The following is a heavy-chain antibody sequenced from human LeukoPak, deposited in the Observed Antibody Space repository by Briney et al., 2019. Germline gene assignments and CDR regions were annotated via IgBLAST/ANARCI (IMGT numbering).Heavy chain of an antibody. D-gene: IGHD6-19*01. V-gene: IGHV1-2*02. CDR1: GYTFTGYY. J-gene: IGHJ4*02. CDR2: INPNSGGT. CDR3: ARDRVGYSSGWFDY. Sequence: ASVKVSCKASGYTFTGYYMHWVRQAPGQGLEWMGWINPNSGGTNYPQKFQGRVTMTRDTSISTAYMELSRLRSDDTAVYYCARDRVGYSSGWFDYWGQGTLVTVSS.